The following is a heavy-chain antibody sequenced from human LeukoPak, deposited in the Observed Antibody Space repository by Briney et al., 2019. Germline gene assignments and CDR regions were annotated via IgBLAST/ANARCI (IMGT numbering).Heavy chain of an antibody. CDR1: GYTFATYG. CDR3: ASAAAALGY. Sequence: ASVKVSCKASGYTFATYGISWVRQAPGQGLEWMGWINPNSGGTNYAQRFQGRVTMTRDTSTSTAYMELSRLRSDDTAVYYCASAAAALGYWGQGTLVTVSS. J-gene: IGHJ4*02. V-gene: IGHV1-2*02. D-gene: IGHD6-13*01. CDR2: INPNSGGT.